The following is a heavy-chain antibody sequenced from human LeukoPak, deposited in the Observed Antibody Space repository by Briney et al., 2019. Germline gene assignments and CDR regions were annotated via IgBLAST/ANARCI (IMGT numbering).Heavy chain of an antibody. CDR2: IKQVGSEK. J-gene: IGHJ4*02. CDR1: GFTFSSYW. Sequence: GGSLRLSCAASGFTFSSYWMSWVRQAAGKGLEWVANIKQVGSEKHYVDSVKGRFTISIDNAKNSLYLQMNSLRAEDTAVYYCARSGGCVDYWGQGTLVTASS. CDR3: ARSGGCVDY. D-gene: IGHD4-23*01. V-gene: IGHV3-7*01.